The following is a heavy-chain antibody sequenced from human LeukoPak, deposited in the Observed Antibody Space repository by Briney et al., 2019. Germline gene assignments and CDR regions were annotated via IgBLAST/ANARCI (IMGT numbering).Heavy chain of an antibody. D-gene: IGHD3-22*01. CDR3: ARGPLLYYYDSSGYQDY. CDR1: GGSFSGYY. CDR2: INHSGST. J-gene: IGHJ4*02. V-gene: IGHV4-34*01. Sequence: SETLSLTCAVYGGSFSGYYWSWIRQPPGKGLEWIGEINHSGSTNYNPSLKSRVTISVDTSKNQFSLKLCSVTAADTAVYYCARGPLLYYYDSSGYQDYWGQGTLVTVSS.